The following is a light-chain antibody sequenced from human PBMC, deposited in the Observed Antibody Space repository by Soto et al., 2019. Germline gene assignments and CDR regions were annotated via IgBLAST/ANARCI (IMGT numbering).Light chain of an antibody. V-gene: IGKV3-20*01. Sequence: ETVLTQSPGTLSLSPGERATLSCRASQSVSTSNLAWYQQRPGQAPRLLIYGTSSRATGIPDRFSGSGSGTDFTLTISRLEPEDFAVYYCQQFDYSLWTFDQGTKVEIK. CDR3: QQFDYSLWT. J-gene: IGKJ1*01. CDR1: QSVSTSN. CDR2: GTS.